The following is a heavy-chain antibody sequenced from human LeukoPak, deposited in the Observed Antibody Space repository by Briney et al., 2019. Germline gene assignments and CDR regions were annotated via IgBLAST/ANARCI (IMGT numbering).Heavy chain of an antibody. J-gene: IGHJ5*02. D-gene: IGHD5-18*01. CDR2: IYYSGST. Sequence: SETLSLTCTVSGGSISSSSYYWGWIRQPPGKGLEWIGSIYYSGSTYYNPSLKSRVTISVDTSKNQFSLKLSSVTAADTALYYCARPPYVDTAMIGFDPWGQGTLVTVSS. CDR3: ARPPYVDTAMIGFDP. V-gene: IGHV4-39*01. CDR1: GGSISSSSYY.